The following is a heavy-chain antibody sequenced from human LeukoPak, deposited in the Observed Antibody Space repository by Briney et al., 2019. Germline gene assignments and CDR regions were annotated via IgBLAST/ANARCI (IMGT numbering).Heavy chain of an antibody. CDR1: GGSVSSSSHH. V-gene: IGHV4-39*01. J-gene: IGHJ4*02. CDR3: ARVRADYGDYHQACDY. Sequence: PSETLSLTCTVSGGSVSSSSHHWGWIRQSPGKGLEWIGSIYYSGSTYYNPSLKSGVTISVDTSKNQFSLKVNSVTAADTAVYYCARVRADYGDYHQACDYWGQGTLVTVSS. D-gene: IGHD4-17*01. CDR2: IYYSGST.